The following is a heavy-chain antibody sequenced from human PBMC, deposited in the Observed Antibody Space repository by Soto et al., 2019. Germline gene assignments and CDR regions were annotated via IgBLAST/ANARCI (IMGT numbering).Heavy chain of an antibody. Sequence: QVQLVQSGAEVKKPGSSVKVSCKASGGSFSSYTISWVRQAPGQGLVWMGGIIPNSGTANYAQKFRDRLTITADESTSTAHMELRRLRSEDTAVYYCAREEGFCGTTGCYTGGLGHHWGQVTPVSVSS. J-gene: IGHJ5*02. V-gene: IGHV1-69*01. CDR1: GGSFSSYT. CDR2: IIPNSGTA. D-gene: IGHD2-2*02. CDR3: AREEGFCGTTGCYTGGLGHH.